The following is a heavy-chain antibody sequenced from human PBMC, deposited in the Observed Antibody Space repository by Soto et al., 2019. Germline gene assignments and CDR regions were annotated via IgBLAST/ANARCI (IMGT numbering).Heavy chain of an antibody. CDR3: ARERDGYSGYDGVNWFDP. J-gene: IGHJ5*02. CDR2: IYYSGST. D-gene: IGHD5-12*01. V-gene: IGHV4-59*01. Sequence: SETLSLTCTVSGGSISSYYWSWIRQPPGKGLEWIGYIYYSGSTNYNPSLKSRVTISVDTSKNQFSLKLGSVTAADTAGYYWARERDGYSGYDGVNWFDPWGQGTLVTVSS. CDR1: GGSISSYY.